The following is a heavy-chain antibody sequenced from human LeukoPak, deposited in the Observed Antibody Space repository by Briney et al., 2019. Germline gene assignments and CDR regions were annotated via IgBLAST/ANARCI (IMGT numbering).Heavy chain of an antibody. V-gene: IGHV1-18*01. D-gene: IGHD4-17*01. CDR3: ARNGDHYNYYYYMDV. J-gene: IGHJ6*03. CDR2: ISPYNGNT. CDR1: GYTFTSYG. Sequence: GASVKVSCKASGYTFTSYGISWVRQAPGQGLEWMGWISPYNGNTDYEQKLQGRLTMTTDTSTSTAYMELRSLRSDDTAVYYCARNGDHYNYYYYMDVWGKGTTVTISS.